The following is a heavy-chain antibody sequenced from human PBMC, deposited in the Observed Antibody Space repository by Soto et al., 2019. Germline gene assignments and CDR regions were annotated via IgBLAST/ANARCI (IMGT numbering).Heavy chain of an antibody. V-gene: IGHV4-4*07. D-gene: IGHD3-10*01. CDR2: VYSSGTT. J-gene: IGHJ4*02. Sequence: SETLSLTCAVSGGSISSSYWWSWIRQPAGKGLEWIGRVYSSGTTDYNPSLNSRATLSVETSKNQFSLKLSSVTAADTAVYYCARDIGSDAYGEGYWGQGIQVTVSS. CDR3: ARDIGSDAYGEGY. CDR1: GGSISSSYW.